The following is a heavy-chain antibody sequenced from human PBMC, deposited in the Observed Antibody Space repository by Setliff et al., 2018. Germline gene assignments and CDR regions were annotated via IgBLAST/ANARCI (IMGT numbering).Heavy chain of an antibody. CDR3: ARSEYSFGPFDS. CDR2: IYPGDSDT. V-gene: IGHV5-51*01. Sequence: GESLKISCKGSGYTFTTYWIAWVRQMPGKGLEWLGIIYPGDSDTRYSPSFQGQVTISADRSISTTYLQWSSLKASDTAMFYCARSEYSFGPFDSWGQGTLVTV. CDR1: GYTFTTYW. J-gene: IGHJ4*02. D-gene: IGHD5-12*01.